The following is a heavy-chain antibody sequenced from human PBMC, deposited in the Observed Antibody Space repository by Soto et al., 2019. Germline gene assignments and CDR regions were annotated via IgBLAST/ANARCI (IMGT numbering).Heavy chain of an antibody. CDR1: GGSLSDYF. Sequence: QVQLQQWGAGLLKPSETLSLTCVVSGGSLSDYFWSWIRQPPGMALEWIGEINQLGSINYTPSLKSRVTMSVETSKNQFSLTLNSVTAADTATYYCARGGISHWAYFYYMDVWDRGTTVTVSS. CDR3: ARGGISHWAYFYYMDV. D-gene: IGHD2-21*01. J-gene: IGHJ6*03. V-gene: IGHV4-34*01. CDR2: INQLGSI.